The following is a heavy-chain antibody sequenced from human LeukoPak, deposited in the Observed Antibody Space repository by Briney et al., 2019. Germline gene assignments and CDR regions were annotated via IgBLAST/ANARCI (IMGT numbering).Heavy chain of an antibody. D-gene: IGHD2-15*01. V-gene: IGHV3-7*01. CDR1: GFTFSSYW. CDR3: LTSTRSHRFDY. Sequence: HPGGSLRLSCAASGFTFSSYWMCWVRQAPGKGLEWVAIIKQGGSDKYYVDSVEGRFIISRDNAKNSLYLQMNSLRAEDTAVYYCLTSTRSHRFDYWGQGTLVTVSS. CDR2: IKQGGSDK. J-gene: IGHJ4*02.